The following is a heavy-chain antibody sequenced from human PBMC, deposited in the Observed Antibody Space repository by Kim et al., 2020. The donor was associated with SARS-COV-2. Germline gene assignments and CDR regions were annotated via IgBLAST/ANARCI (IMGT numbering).Heavy chain of an antibody. CDR3: ARGGYSSSWYFYFDY. D-gene: IGHD6-13*01. V-gene: IGHV1-18*01. Sequence: QKLQGRVTMTTDTSTSTAYMELRSLRSDDTAVYYCARGGYSSSWYFYFDYWGQGTLVTVSS. J-gene: IGHJ4*02.